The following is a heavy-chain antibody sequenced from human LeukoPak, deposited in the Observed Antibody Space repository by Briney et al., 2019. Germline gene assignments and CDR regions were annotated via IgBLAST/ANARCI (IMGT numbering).Heavy chain of an antibody. CDR2: IIPIFGTA. CDR1: GGTFSSYA. V-gene: IGHV1-69*05. Sequence: ASVKVSCKASGGTFSSYAISWVRQAPGQGLEWMGGIIPIFGTANYAQKFQGRVTITTDESTSTAYMELSSLRSEDTAVYYCARDRGYCSSTCCYKGQGLDYWGQGTLVTVSS. J-gene: IGHJ4*02. D-gene: IGHD2-2*02. CDR3: ARDRGYCSSTCCYKGQGLDY.